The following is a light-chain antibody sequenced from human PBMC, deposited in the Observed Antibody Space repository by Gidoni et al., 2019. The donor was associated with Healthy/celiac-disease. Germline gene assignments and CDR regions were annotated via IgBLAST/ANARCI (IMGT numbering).Light chain of an antibody. J-gene: IGLJ1*01. CDR3: SSYTSSSTPYV. CDR1: SSDVGGYNY. V-gene: IGLV2-14*01. Sequence: QSALTHPASVSGSPCPSITISCTGTSSDVGGYNYVSWYQQHPGKAPKLMIYDVSNRPSGVSNRFSGSKSGNTASLTISGLQAEDEADYYCSSYTSSSTPYVFGTGTKVTVL. CDR2: DVS.